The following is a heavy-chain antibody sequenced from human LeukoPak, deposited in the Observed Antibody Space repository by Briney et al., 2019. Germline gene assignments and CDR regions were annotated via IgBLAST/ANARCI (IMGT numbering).Heavy chain of an antibody. D-gene: IGHD3-22*01. J-gene: IGHJ3*02. CDR3: ARARDYYDSSGYCPDDAFDI. CDR1: GGTFSSYA. Sequence: PVQVSCKACGGTFSSYANSWVRQAPGQGLEWMGRIIPIFGIANYAQKFQGRVTITADKSTSTASMELSSLRSEDTAVYYCARARDYYDSSGYCPDDAFDIWGQGTMVTVSS. CDR2: IIPIFGIA. V-gene: IGHV1-69*04.